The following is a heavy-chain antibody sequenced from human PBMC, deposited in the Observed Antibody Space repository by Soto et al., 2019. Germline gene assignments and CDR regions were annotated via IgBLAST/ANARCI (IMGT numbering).Heavy chain of an antibody. V-gene: IGHV3-11*01. Sequence: PGGSLRLSCAASGFPFSDYYMSWIRQAPGKGLEWVSYISSSGSTIYYADSVKGRFTISRDNAKNSLYLQMNSLRAEDTAVYYCARDSLDYGRAFDIWGQGTMVTVSS. CDR3: ARDSLDYGRAFDI. D-gene: IGHD4-17*01. J-gene: IGHJ3*02. CDR1: GFPFSDYY. CDR2: ISSSGSTI.